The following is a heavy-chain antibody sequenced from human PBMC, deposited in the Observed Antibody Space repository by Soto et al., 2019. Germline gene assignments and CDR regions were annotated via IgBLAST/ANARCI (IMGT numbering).Heavy chain of an antibody. CDR1: GFIFSSFE. CDR2: ISSGNTI. CDR3: ARVHSESNALGF. D-gene: IGHD3-16*01. J-gene: IGHJ4*02. V-gene: IGHV3-48*03. Sequence: GGSLRLSCAASGFIFSSFEMFWFRQGPGKGLEWLSYISSGNTIYYADSVKGRFTISRDNAKNSLFLQMNNLRSEDTAVYYCARVHSESNALGFWGEGTLVTVSS.